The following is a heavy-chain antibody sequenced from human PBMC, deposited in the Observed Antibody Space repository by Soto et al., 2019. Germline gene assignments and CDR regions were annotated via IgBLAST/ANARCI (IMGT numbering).Heavy chain of an antibody. J-gene: IGHJ4*02. V-gene: IGHV1-8*01. CDR2: VNPNNGDT. D-gene: IGHD3-10*01. CDR1: GYTFSNYD. Sequence: QVQLVQSGAELKKPGASVKVSCKASGYTFSNYDMNWVRQATGQGPEWIGWVNPNNGDTGYAQKFQGRVTLTTAISTTTAYMELTSLRSEDTAIYECAKVSRKGSAIDFDYWGQGTLITVSS. CDR3: AKVSRKGSAIDFDY.